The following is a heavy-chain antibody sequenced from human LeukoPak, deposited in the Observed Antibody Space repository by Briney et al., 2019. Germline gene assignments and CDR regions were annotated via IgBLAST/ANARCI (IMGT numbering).Heavy chain of an antibody. CDR1: GGSFSGYY. D-gene: IGHD6-13*01. J-gene: IGHJ6*02. CDR2: INHSGST. Sequence: PSETLSLICAVYGGSFSGYYWSWIRQPPGKGLEWIGEINHSGSTNYNPSLKSRVTISVDTSKNLFSLKLSSVTAADTAVYYCASVVSSSRELRYYYGMDVWGQGTTVTVSS. CDR3: ASVVSSSRELRYYYGMDV. V-gene: IGHV4-34*01.